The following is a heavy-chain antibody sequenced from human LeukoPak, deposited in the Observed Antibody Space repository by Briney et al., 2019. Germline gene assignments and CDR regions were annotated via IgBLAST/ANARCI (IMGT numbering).Heavy chain of an antibody. Sequence: SETLSLTCTVSGGSISSYYWSWIRQPAGKGLEWIGRIYISGSTNYNPSLKSRVTMSVDTSKSQFSLKLSSVTAADTAVYYCARDHRRGPNWNDAFDIWGQGTMVTVSS. D-gene: IGHD1-20*01. CDR2: IYISGST. J-gene: IGHJ3*02. V-gene: IGHV4-4*07. CDR1: GGSISSYY. CDR3: ARDHRRGPNWNDAFDI.